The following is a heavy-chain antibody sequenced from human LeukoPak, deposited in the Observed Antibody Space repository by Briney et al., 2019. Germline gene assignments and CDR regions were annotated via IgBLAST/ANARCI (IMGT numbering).Heavy chain of an antibody. CDR3: ARGRQEGLADYFQH. CDR1: GYSFTNYW. CDR2: IYPGDSDT. Sequence: GESLKISCKGSGYSFTNYWIGWVRQMPGKGLEWMGIIYPGDSDTRYSPSFQGQVTMSADRSISTAYLQWSSLKASDSAMYYCARGRQEGLADYFQHWGQGTLVTVSS. J-gene: IGHJ1*01. V-gene: IGHV5-51*01.